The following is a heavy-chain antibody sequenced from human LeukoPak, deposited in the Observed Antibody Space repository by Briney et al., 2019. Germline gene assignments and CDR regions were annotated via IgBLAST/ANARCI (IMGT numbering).Heavy chain of an antibody. D-gene: IGHD3-10*01. CDR1: GFTFSSYA. CDR2: ISGSGASK. Sequence: QPGGSLRLSCAASGFTFSSYAMSWVRQAPGKGLEWVSGISGSGASKVYADSVRGRFTISRDNSKNTLYLQMNSLGAADTAVYYCARFGGFDYWGQGTLVTVSS. CDR3: ARFGGFDY. V-gene: IGHV3-23*01. J-gene: IGHJ4*02.